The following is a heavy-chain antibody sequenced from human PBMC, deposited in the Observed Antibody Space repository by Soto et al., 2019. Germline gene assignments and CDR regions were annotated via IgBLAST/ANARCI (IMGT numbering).Heavy chain of an antibody. CDR3: ARDLLGGPDKFLRYLYGFHRDLHAVPTRRSSDL. D-gene: IGHD3-9*01. V-gene: IGHV1-18*01. CDR2: ISAYNGNT. J-gene: IGHJ2*01. Sequence: SCKACGDTLTSSCINWVRRAPRQGIEWMGWISAYNGNTNYAQKLQGRVTMTTDTSTSTAYMELRSLRSDDTAVYYCARDLLGGPDKFLRYLYGFHRDLHAVPTRRSSDL. CDR1: GDTLTSSC.